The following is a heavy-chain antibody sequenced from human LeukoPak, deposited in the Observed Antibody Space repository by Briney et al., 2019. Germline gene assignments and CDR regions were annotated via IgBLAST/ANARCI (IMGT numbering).Heavy chain of an antibody. V-gene: IGHV1-18*01. CDR1: GYTFTSYG. CDR2: ISAYNGNT. D-gene: IGHD3-3*01. Sequence: ASVTVSCKASGYTFTSYGISWVRQAPGQGLEGLGWISAYNGNTNYAQKLQGRVTMTTDTSTSTAYMELRSLRSDDTAVYYCARGSWGVGVVIIGELDYWGQGTLVTVSS. CDR3: ARGSWGVGVVIIGELDY. J-gene: IGHJ4*02.